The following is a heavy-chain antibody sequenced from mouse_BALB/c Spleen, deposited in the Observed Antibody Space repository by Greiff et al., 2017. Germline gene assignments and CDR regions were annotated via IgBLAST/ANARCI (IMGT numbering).Heavy chain of an antibody. CDR1: GYTFTSYW. J-gene: IGHJ2*01. D-gene: IGHD2-1*01. V-gene: IGHV1-69*02. CDR3: ARQGLYGNYWDY. Sequence: VKLQQFGAELVKPGASVKISCKASGYTFTSYWMHWVKQRPGQGLEWIGEIDPSDSYTNYNQKFKGKATLTVDKSSSTAYMQLSSLTSEDSAVYYCARQGLYGNYWDYWGQGTTLTVSS. CDR2: IDPSDSYT.